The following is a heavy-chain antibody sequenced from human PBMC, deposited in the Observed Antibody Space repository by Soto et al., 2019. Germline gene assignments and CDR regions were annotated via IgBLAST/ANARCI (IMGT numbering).Heavy chain of an antibody. D-gene: IGHD5-12*01. CDR1: GFTFSSYA. Sequence: EVQLLESGGGLVQPGGSLRLSCAASGFTFSSYAMSWVRQAPGKGLEWVSAISGSGGSTYYADSVKGRFTISRDNSKNTLYQQMNSLRAEDTAVYYCAKVGWGWLQLYYFDYWGQGTLVTVSS. J-gene: IGHJ4*02. CDR2: ISGSGGST. CDR3: AKVGWGWLQLYYFDY. V-gene: IGHV3-23*01.